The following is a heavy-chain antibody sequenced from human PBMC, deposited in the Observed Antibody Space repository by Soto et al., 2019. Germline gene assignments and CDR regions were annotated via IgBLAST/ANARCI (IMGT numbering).Heavy chain of an antibody. V-gene: IGHV4-34*01. J-gene: IGHJ5*02. CDR1: GGSFSGYY. Sequence: SETLSLTCAVYGGSFSGYYWSWIRQPPGKWLEWIGQINHSGSTNYHPSLKSRVTISVDTSKNQFSLKLCSVTAADTSVYYCAREPSGSYFNWFDPWGQGTLVTVSS. CDR3: AREPSGSYFNWFDP. D-gene: IGHD1-26*01. CDR2: INHSGST.